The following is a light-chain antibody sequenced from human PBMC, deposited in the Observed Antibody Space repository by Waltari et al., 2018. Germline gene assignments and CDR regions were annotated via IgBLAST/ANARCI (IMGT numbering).Light chain of an antibody. CDR1: QSISNS. V-gene: IGKV3-11*01. J-gene: IGKJ3*01. CDR2: DVS. Sequence: EIVLTQSPATLSLSPGERVTLSCRASQSISNSVGWYQQKPGQAPRLLIYDVSNRATGIPDKFSGRWSGTGFTLTIRSLEPEDFAVDYCQQHSDFVTFGPGTPVEIK. CDR3: QQHSDFVT.